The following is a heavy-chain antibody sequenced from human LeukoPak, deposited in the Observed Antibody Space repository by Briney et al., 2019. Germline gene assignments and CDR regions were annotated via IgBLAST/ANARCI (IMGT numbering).Heavy chain of an antibody. V-gene: IGHV1-2*06. CDR1: GYTFTDFY. CDR2: INPYSGDT. D-gene: IGHD2-8*02. J-gene: IGHJ4*02. Sequence: ASVKVSCKTSGYTFTDFYVHWVRQAPGQGLEWMARINPYSGDTRYAQKFQGRVTLTRDTSIDTAYMDMSGLTSDDTAVYYCARDSGTVVNDFDHWGQGTLVTVSS. CDR3: ARDSGTVVNDFDH.